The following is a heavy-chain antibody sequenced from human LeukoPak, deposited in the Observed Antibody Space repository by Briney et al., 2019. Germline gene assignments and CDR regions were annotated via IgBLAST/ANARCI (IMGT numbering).Heavy chain of an antibody. CDR2: IDPGAGYT. J-gene: IGHJ4*02. CDR1: GYTFTRYY. V-gene: IGHV1-46*01. CDR3: ARVDYDFWSGFDY. D-gene: IGHD3-3*01. Sequence: GASVKVSCKASGYTFTRYYIHWVRQAPGQGLEWMGIIDPGAGYTSYAQKFQGRATMTRDTSTSTVYMELNSLRSEDTAMYYCARVDYDFWSGFDYWGQGTLVTVSS.